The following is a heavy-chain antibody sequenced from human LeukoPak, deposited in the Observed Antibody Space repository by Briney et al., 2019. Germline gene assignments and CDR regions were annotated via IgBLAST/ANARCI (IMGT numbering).Heavy chain of an antibody. CDR3: ARRGVNDPFDF. V-gene: IGHV5-51*01. D-gene: IGHD3-3*01. CDR2: IYPGDSDT. J-gene: IGHJ3*01. CDR1: GYSFTNYW. Sequence: GESLKISCKGSGYSFTNYWIGWGRPLPGKGLEWMGIIYPGDSDTRYSTSFQGQVTISADKSIGTAFLQWSSLEASDTAMYYCARRGVNDPFDFWGQGTMVTVS.